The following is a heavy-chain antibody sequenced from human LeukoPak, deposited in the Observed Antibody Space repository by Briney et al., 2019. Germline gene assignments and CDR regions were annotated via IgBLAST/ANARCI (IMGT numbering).Heavy chain of an antibody. CDR3: ARNGGYLDY. CDR1: GFTVSSNY. CDR2: ISSDDNTI. Sequence: GGSLRLSCVASGFTVSSNYMSWVRQAPGKGLEWVSYISSDDNTIFYADSVKGRFTISRDNAKNSLYLQMNSLRAEDTAVYFCARNGGYLDYWGQGTLVTVSS. V-gene: IGHV3-11*01. D-gene: IGHD3-10*01. J-gene: IGHJ4*02.